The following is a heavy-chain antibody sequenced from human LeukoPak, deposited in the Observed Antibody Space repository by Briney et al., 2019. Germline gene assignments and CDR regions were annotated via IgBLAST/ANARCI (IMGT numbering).Heavy chain of an antibody. CDR3: TSGYAGNSDYYYYMDV. Sequence: GGSLRLSCTASGFTFSGSALHWVRQPSGKGLEWIVRIRRKGNNYVTAYAASVRGRFTISRDDSETTTFLQMNSLKIEDTALYYCTSGYAGNSDYYYYMDVWGKGTTVAVSS. CDR2: IRRKGNNYVT. V-gene: IGHV3-73*01. D-gene: IGHD2-2*01. CDR1: GFTFSGSA. J-gene: IGHJ6*03.